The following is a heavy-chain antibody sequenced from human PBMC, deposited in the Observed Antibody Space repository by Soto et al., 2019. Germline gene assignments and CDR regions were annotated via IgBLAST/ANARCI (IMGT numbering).Heavy chain of an antibody. V-gene: IGHV1-69*01. CDR1: GGTFSSYA. CDR2: IIPISHTT. D-gene: IGHD2-2*01. J-gene: IGHJ6*02. Sequence: QVQLVQSGAEVKKPGSSVKVSCKASGGTFSSYAISWVRQAPGQGLEWMGGIIPISHTTNYAQKFQGRVTITADESTSTAYMELSIQRSEDTAVYYCARSHGSSTSLEIYYYYYYGMDVWGQGTTVTVSS. CDR3: ARSHGSSTSLEIYYYYYYGMDV.